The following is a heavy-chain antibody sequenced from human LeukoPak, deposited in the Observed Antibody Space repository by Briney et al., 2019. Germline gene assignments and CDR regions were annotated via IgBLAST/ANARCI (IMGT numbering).Heavy chain of an antibody. V-gene: IGHV3-23*01. CDR1: GFTFSSYA. J-gene: IGHJ4*02. D-gene: IGHD1-26*01. CDR2: ISGSGGST. Sequence: GGSLRLSCAASGFTFSSYAMSWVRQAPGKGLEWVSAISGSGGSTYYADSVKGRFTISRDNSKNTLYLQMNSLRAEDTAVYYCANTPMQYSGSYWYCFDYWGQGTLVTVSS. CDR3: ANTPMQYSGSYWYCFDY.